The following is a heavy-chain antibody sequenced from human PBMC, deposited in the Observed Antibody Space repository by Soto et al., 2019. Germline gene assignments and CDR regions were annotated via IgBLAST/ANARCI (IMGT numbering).Heavy chain of an antibody. V-gene: IGHV4-31*11. CDR1: GGSISSGGYY. J-gene: IGHJ5*02. CDR3: ARRAGNWFDP. CDR2: IYYTGST. Sequence: QVQLQESGPGLVKPSQTLSLTCVVSGGSISSGGYYWTWIRQHPGKGLAWIGYIYYTGSTYYNPSLTRRFTISVDTSKNLFSLKLSSVTAADTAVYYCARRAGNWFDPWGQGTLVTVSS.